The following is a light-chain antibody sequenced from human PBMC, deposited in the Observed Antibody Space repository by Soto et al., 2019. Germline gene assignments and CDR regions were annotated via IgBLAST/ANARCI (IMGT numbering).Light chain of an antibody. CDR3: SSYTSSSLYV. Sequence: QSVLTQPASVSGSPGQWITISCTGTSSDIGGHHFVSWYQQQSGKAPKLVIYEVTDRPSGVSDRFSGSKSGNTASLTISGLQPEDEADYYCSSYTSSSLYVFGTGTKPTVL. CDR2: EVT. J-gene: IGLJ1*01. CDR1: SSDIGGHHF. V-gene: IGLV2-14*01.